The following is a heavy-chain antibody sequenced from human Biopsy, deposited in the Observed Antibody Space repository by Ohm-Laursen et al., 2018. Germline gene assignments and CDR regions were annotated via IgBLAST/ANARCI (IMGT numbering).Heavy chain of an antibody. CDR1: RDSISNFY. Sequence: TLSLTCTVSRDSISNFYWTWIRQSPGKGLEWVGYIYYTGSTNYNSSDNSRVTISVDTSKNQFSLKLNSVTAADTAVYFCARDSRGGHLNTTLITGKNLDSWGQGILVTVSS. J-gene: IGHJ4*02. CDR3: ARDSRGGHLNTTLITGKNLDS. CDR2: IYYTGST. D-gene: IGHD3-16*01. V-gene: IGHV4-59*01.